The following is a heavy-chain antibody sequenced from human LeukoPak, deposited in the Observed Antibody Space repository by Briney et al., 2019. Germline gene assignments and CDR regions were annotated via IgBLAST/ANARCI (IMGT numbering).Heavy chain of an antibody. CDR1: GYTFTRYY. J-gene: IGHJ4*02. CDR2: INPRDGRT. V-gene: IGHV1-46*01. D-gene: IGHD3-22*01. Sequence: GASVKVSCKASGYTFTRYYMHWVRQAPGQGLEWMGIINPRDGRTTYAQKFQGRVTMTRDTSTSTVYMELSSLRSEDTAVYYCARALWEYESSDLPQGDFDFWGQGTLVTVSS. CDR3: ARALWEYESSDLPQGDFDF.